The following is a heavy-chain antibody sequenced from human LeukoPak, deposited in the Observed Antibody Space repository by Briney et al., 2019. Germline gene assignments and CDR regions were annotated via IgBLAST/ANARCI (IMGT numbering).Heavy chain of an antibody. D-gene: IGHD3-3*01. J-gene: IGHJ6*02. CDR3: ARGLTYYDFWSGYRGYYYYGMDV. CDR2: INHSGST. CDR1: GGSFSGYY. V-gene: IGHV4-34*01. Sequence: SETLSLTCAVYGGSFSGYYWSWIRQPPGKGLEWIGEINHSGSTNYNPSLKSRVTISVDTSKNQFSLKLGSVTAADTAVYYCARGLTYYDFWSGYRGYYYYGMDVWGQGTTVTVSS.